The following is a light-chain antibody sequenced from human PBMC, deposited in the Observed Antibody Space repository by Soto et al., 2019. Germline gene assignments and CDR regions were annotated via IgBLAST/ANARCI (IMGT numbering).Light chain of an antibody. CDR2: DVS. Sequence: QSALTQPASMSGSPGQSITISCTGTSSDVGGYNYVSWYLQHPGKAPKLMIYDVSNRSSGVSNRFSGSKSGNTASLTISGLQAEDEADYYCSSYTSSSTRGVFGGGTELTVL. V-gene: IGLV2-14*01. CDR1: SSDVGGYNY. CDR3: SSYTSSSTRGV. J-gene: IGLJ2*01.